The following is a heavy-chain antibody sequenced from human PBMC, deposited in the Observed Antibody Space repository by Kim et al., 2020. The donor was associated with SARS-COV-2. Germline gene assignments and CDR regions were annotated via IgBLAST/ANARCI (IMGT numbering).Heavy chain of an antibody. Sequence: SETLSLTCTVSGGSISSSSYYWGWIRQPPGKGLEWIGSIYYSGSTYYNPSLKSRVTISVDTSKNQFSLKLSSVTAADTAVDYCASLYSGYSSSWYYYDYG. CDR1: GGSISSSSYY. CDR3: ASLYSGYSSSWYYYDYG. CDR2: IYYSGST. V-gene: IGHV4-39*01. J-gene: IGHJ6*01. D-gene: IGHD6-13*01.